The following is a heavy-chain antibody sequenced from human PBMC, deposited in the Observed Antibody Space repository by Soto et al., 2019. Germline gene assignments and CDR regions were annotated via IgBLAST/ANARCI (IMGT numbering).Heavy chain of an antibody. V-gene: IGHV1-69*13. Sequence: SVKVSCKASGGTFSSYAISWVRQAPGQGLEWMGGIIPIFGTANYAQKFQGRVTITADESTSTAYMELSSLRSEDTAVYYCAREYYYDSSGYYYFVPHAFDIWGQGTMVTVS. CDR3: AREYYYDSSGYYYFVPHAFDI. CDR1: GGTFSSYA. CDR2: IIPIFGTA. J-gene: IGHJ3*02. D-gene: IGHD3-22*01.